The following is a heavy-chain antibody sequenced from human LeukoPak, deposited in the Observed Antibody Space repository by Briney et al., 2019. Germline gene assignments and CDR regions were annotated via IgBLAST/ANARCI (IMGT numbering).Heavy chain of an antibody. J-gene: IGHJ3*02. CDR2: ISGSGGST. V-gene: IGHV3-23*01. Sequence: WGSLTLSCAASGFTFSSYAMSWVRQAPGKGLEWVSAISGSGGSTYYADSVKGRFTSSRDNSKKTLYLQMNSLRAEDTAVYYCAKDLGGSGSYGAFDIWGQGTMVTVSS. CDR1: GFTFSSYA. D-gene: IGHD3-10*01. CDR3: AKDLGGSGSYGAFDI.